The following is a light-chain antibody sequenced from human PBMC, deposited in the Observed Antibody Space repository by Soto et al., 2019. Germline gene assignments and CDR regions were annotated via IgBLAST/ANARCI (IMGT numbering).Light chain of an antibody. CDR1: QSVSSR. CDR2: GAS. CDR3: QQRKNWQVT. V-gene: IGKV3D-11*02. Sequence: EIVMTQSPGTLSLSPGERATLSCRASQSVSSRLAWYQQKPGQAPRLLISGASNRATGIPARFTGSGSETDFTLTISSLEAEDFAVYYCQQRKNWQVTFGQGTRLEIK. J-gene: IGKJ5*01.